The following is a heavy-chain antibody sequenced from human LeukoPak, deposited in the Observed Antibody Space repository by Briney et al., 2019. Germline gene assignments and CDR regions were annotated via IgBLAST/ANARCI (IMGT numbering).Heavy chain of an antibody. Sequence: PSETLSLTCAVYGGSFSGYYWSWIRQPPGKGLEWIGSIYYSGSTYYNPSLKSRVTISVDTSKNQFSLKLSSVTAADTAVYYCARSGIAVALDYYYMDVWGKGTTVTISS. J-gene: IGHJ6*03. CDR1: GGSFSGYY. V-gene: IGHV4-34*01. CDR3: ARSGIAVALDYYYMDV. D-gene: IGHD6-19*01. CDR2: IYYSGST.